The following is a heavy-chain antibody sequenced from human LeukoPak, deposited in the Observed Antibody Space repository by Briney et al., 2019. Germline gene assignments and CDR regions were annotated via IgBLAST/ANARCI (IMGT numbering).Heavy chain of an antibody. D-gene: IGHD3-16*02. Sequence: PSETLSLTCTVSGGSINSYFWSWIRQPPGKRLEWIGYVSYTGSTNYNPSLKSRVTMSVDTSNNQFSLKLNSVTAADTAVYYCARDLSFIDAFDIWGQGTMVTVS. CDR1: GGSINSYF. CDR2: VSYTGST. CDR3: ARDLSFIDAFDI. V-gene: IGHV4-59*01. J-gene: IGHJ3*02.